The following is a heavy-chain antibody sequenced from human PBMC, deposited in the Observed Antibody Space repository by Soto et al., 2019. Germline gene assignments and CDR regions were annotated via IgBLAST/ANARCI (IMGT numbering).Heavy chain of an antibody. CDR3: VRVAGSATWYETDX. Sequence: LSLACAVSGYSISSGYYWGWIRQPPGKGLEWIGTTYYGASSYYNPSLRSRITILLDASTNQLYLKLSSVTAADTAVYFCVRVAGSATWYETDXWGQGIMVTVSX. V-gene: IGHV4-38-2*01. J-gene: IGHJ4*02. CDR1: GYSISSGYY. CDR2: TYYGASS. D-gene: IGHD1-26*01.